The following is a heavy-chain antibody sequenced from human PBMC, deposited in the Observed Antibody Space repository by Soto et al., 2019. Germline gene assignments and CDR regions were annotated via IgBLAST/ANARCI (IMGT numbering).Heavy chain of an antibody. D-gene: IGHD1-26*01. Sequence: PGGSLRLSCAASGFTFSSYGMHWVRQAPGKGLEWVAVISYDGSNKYYADSVKGRFTISRDNSKNTLYLQMNSLRAEDTAVYYCAKDACYYRLFGCYYYGMDVWGQGTTVTVSS. CDR1: GFTFSSYG. V-gene: IGHV3-30*18. J-gene: IGHJ6*02. CDR3: AKDACYYRLFGCYYYGMDV. CDR2: ISYDGSNK.